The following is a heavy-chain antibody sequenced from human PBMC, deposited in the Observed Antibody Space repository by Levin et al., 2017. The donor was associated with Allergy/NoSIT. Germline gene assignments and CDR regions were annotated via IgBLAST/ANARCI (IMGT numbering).Heavy chain of an antibody. CDR1: GFTFSNYA. CDR2: ISYDGSGK. J-gene: IGHJ4*02. Sequence: PGGSLRLSCAASGFTFSNYAMHWVRQAPGKGPEWVAVISYDGSGKYYADSVKGRFTISRDNSKNTLYLQVNSLKPEDTAVYYCAVQRSPGIVDATMGFDYWGQGTLVTASS. V-gene: IGHV3-30-3*01. CDR3: AVQRSPGIVDATMGFDY. D-gene: IGHD1-26*01.